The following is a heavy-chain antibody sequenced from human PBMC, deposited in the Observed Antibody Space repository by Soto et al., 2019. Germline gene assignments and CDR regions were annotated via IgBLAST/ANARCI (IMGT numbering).Heavy chain of an antibody. CDR1: VGTFSSYA. J-gene: IGHJ4*02. Sequence: ASVKVSCKASVGTFSSYAISWVRQAPGQGLEWMGGIIPIFGTANYAQKFQGRVTITADESTSTAYMELSSLRSEDTAVYYCARGYDSSGYYVYWGQGTLVTVSS. D-gene: IGHD3-22*01. CDR2: IIPIFGTA. V-gene: IGHV1-69*13. CDR3: ARGYDSSGYYVY.